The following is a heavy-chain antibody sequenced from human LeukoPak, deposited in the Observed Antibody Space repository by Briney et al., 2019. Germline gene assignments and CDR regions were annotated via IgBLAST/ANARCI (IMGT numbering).Heavy chain of an antibody. CDR1: GFNVRTNY. J-gene: IGHJ4*02. D-gene: IGHD3-3*01. CDR3: ARDFFDFWGGSWV. V-gene: IGHV3-53*01. CDR2: IFRDGST. Sequence: GGSLRLSCAVSGFNVRTNYMSWVRQAPGKGLEWVSVIFRDGSTYYGDSVRGRFSISRDNSKNMVFLQMNNLRAEDTAVYFCARDFFDFWGGSWVWGQGTLVTVSS.